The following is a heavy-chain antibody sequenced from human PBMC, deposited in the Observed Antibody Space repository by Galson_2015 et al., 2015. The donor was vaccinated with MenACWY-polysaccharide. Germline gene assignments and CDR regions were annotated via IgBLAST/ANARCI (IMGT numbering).Heavy chain of an antibody. Sequence: SLRLSCAASGSTFSSYAMNWVRQAPGKGLEWVSTISGGGDRTNYADSVKGRFTISRDNSKNTLYLQMNSLRAEDTAVYFCAKRGVDGSGTFYTNNWFDPWGQGTLVTVSS. D-gene: IGHD3-10*01. J-gene: IGHJ5*02. CDR1: GSTFSSYA. CDR2: ISGGGDRT. V-gene: IGHV3-23*01. CDR3: AKRGVDGSGTFYTNNWFDP.